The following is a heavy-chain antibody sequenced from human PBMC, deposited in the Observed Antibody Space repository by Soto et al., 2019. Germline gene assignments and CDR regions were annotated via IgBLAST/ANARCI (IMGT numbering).Heavy chain of an antibody. CDR3: ARTRYDSWSGYYGTEQRNWFDP. CDR1: GGSISSGGYY. CDR2: IYYSGST. J-gene: IGHJ5*02. Sequence: SETLSLTCTVSGGSISSGGYYWSWIRQHPGKGLEWIGYIYYSGSTYYNPSLKSRVTISVDTSKNQFSLKLSSVTAADTAVYYCARTRYDSWSGYYGTEQRNWFDPWGQGTLVTVSS. V-gene: IGHV4-31*03. D-gene: IGHD3-3*01.